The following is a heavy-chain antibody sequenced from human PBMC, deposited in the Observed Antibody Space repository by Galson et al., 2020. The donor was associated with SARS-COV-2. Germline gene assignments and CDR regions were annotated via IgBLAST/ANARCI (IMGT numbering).Heavy chain of an antibody. CDR3: VRDAGGSYWSGRFDP. D-gene: IGHD1-26*01. J-gene: IGHJ5*02. CDR1: GFIFRSFA. V-gene: IGHV3-30-3*01. Sequence: GGSLRLSCEASGFIFRSFAMYWVRQAPGKGLEWMAVISYDGDKRYYADSVKGRFTISRDNSKNTVHLQLNSLRAEDTAMYHCVRDAGGSYWSGRFDPWGQGTRVTVSS. CDR2: ISYDGDKR.